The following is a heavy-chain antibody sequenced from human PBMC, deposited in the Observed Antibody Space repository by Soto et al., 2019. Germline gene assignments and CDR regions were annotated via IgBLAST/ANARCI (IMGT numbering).Heavy chain of an antibody. V-gene: IGHV1-2*02. D-gene: IGHD6-19*01. CDR2: INPNSGGT. Sequence: XSVKVSCEASGYTFTGYYMHWVRQAPGQGLEWMGWINPNSGGTNYAQKFQGRVTMTRDTSISTAYMELSRLRSDDTAVYYCARVRAVAGKRSAAFDRWGQGTMATVSS. CDR3: ARVRAVAGKRSAAFDR. CDR1: GYTFTGYY. J-gene: IGHJ3*01.